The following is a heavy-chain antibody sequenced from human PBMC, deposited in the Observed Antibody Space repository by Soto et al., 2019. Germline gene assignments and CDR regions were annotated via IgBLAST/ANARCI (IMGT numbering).Heavy chain of an antibody. V-gene: IGHV4-59*08. CDR1: GGSISSYY. D-gene: IGHD4-17*01. Sequence: QVQLQESGPGLVKPSETLSLTCTVSGGSISSYYWSWIRQPPGKGLEWIGYIYYSGSTNYNPSLKSRVTISVDPSKNQFSLKLSSVTAADTAVYYCARGLRSYYFDYWGQGTLVTVSS. J-gene: IGHJ4*02. CDR2: IYYSGST. CDR3: ARGLRSYYFDY.